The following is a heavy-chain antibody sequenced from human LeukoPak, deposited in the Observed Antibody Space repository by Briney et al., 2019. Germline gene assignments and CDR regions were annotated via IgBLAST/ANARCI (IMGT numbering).Heavy chain of an antibody. J-gene: IGHJ4*02. Sequence: GGSLRLSCAVSGFTFSSYGMHWVRQAPGKGLEWVAFIRYDGSNKYYADSVKGRFTISRDNSKNTLYLQMNSLRAEDTAVYYCAKDHRAYCGGDCVDFDYWGQGTLVTVSS. CDR2: IRYDGSNK. CDR1: GFTFSSYG. CDR3: AKDHRAYCGGDCVDFDY. D-gene: IGHD2-21*02. V-gene: IGHV3-30*02.